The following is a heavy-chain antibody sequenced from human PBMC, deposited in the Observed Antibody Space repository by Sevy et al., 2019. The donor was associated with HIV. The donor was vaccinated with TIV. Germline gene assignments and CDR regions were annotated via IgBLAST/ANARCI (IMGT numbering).Heavy chain of an antibody. J-gene: IGHJ6*03. CDR2: ISDSGAFT. CDR3: XXXXXXXXXXXXXXXXXXXXYYYHMDV. V-gene: IGHV3-23*01. CDR1: GFTFSSSA. Sequence: GGSLRLSCAASGFTFSSSAMSWVRQAPGKGLEWVSGISDSGAFTYYADSVKGRFTISSDNSKNTLYLQMNSLRVEDXXXXXXXXXXXXXXXXXXXXXXXXXXYYYHMDVWGKGTTVTVSS.